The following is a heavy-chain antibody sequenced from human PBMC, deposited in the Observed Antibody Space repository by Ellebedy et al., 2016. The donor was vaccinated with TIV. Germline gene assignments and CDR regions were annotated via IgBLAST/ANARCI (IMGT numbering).Heavy chain of an antibody. V-gene: IGHV3-23*01. CDR1: GFTFSNYA. CDR3: VREATVSTGLDS. D-gene: IGHD4-11*01. Sequence: GESLKISCAASGFTFSNYAMSWVRQAPGKGLEWVAVIGGSGSSTYYADFVKGRFTISRDNSKNTLYLQMNSLRAEDTAVYYCVREATVSTGLDSWGQGTLVTVSS. J-gene: IGHJ4*02. CDR2: IGGSGSST.